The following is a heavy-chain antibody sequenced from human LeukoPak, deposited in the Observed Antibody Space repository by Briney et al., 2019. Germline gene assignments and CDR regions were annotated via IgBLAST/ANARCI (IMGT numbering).Heavy chain of an antibody. J-gene: IGHJ6*03. V-gene: IGHV3-23*01. CDR1: GFTFSSYV. D-gene: IGHD3-10*01. CDR2: VSGSGGSA. CDR3: AKTSGSGRYYYYYYMDV. Sequence: PGGSLRLSCAASGFTFSSYVMSWVRQAPGKGLEWVSGVSGSGGSAYYADSVKGRFTISRDNSKNTLWLQMNNLRAEDTAVYYCAKTSGSGRYYYYYYMDVWGKGTTVTVSS.